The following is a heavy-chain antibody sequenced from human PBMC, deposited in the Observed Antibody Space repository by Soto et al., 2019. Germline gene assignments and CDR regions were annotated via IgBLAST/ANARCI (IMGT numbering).Heavy chain of an antibody. V-gene: IGHV4-30-2*02. CDR3: ASSNIAAAGFYYYGMDV. J-gene: IGHJ6*02. D-gene: IGHD6-13*01. CDR2: IYHSGST. Sequence: PSETLSLTCAVSGGXISSGGYSWSWIRQPPGKGLEWIGYIYHSGSTYYNPSLKSRVTISVDTSKNQFSLKLSSVTAADTAVYYCASSNIAAAGFYYYGMDVWGRGATVTVSS. CDR1: GGXISSGGYS.